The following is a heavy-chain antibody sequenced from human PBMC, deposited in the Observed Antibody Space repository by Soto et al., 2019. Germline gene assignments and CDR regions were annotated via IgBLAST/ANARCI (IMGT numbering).Heavy chain of an antibody. D-gene: IGHD3-22*01. V-gene: IGHV3-30*18. CDR3: AKGPDSSGYYSDY. J-gene: IGHJ4*02. CDR2: ISYDGSNK. CDR1: GFTFSSYG. Sequence: PGGSLILSCAASGFTFSSYGMHWVRQAPGKGLEWVAVISYDGSNKYYADSVKGRFTISRDNSKNTLYLQMNSLRAEDTAVYYCAKGPDSSGYYSDYWGQGTLVTVSS.